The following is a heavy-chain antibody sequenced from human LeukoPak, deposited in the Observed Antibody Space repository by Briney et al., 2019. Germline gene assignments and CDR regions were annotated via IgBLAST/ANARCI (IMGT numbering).Heavy chain of an antibody. Sequence: GGSLRLSCAASGFPFSSYSMNWVRQAPGKGLEWVSSISSSSSYIYYADSVKGRFTISRDNAKNSLYLQMNSLRAEDTAVYYCARPPDNYYYYYMDVWGKGTTVTVSS. J-gene: IGHJ6*03. V-gene: IGHV3-21*01. CDR3: ARPPDNYYYYYMDV. CDR1: GFPFSSYS. CDR2: ISSSSSYI.